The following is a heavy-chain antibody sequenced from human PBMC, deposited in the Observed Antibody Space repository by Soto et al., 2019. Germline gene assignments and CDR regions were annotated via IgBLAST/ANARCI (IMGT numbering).Heavy chain of an antibody. V-gene: IGHV3-23*01. CDR3: AKYLPRGGGGRFYYYNGRDV. J-gene: IGHJ6*04. D-gene: IGHD3-16*01. CDR1: GFTFSSYA. CDR2: ISGSGGST. Sequence: PGGSLRLACAASGFTFSSYAMSWVRQAPGKGLEWVSAISGSGGSTYHADSVKGRLTISRDNSKNTLYLQVNSLRAEDTAVYYCAKYLPRGGGGRFYYYNGRDVWGKGTTVTVSP.